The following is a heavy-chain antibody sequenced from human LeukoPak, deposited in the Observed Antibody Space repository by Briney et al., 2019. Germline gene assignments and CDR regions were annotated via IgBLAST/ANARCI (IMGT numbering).Heavy chain of an antibody. J-gene: IGHJ4*02. Sequence: GGSLRLSCAASGLTLSSYAMSWVRQAPGKGLEWVSAISGSGGSTYYADSVKGRFTISRDNSKNTLYLQMNSLRAEDTAVYYCAKMLYYDFWSGSVFDYWGQGTLVTVSS. V-gene: IGHV3-23*01. D-gene: IGHD3-3*01. CDR1: GLTLSSYA. CDR3: AKMLYYDFWSGSVFDY. CDR2: ISGSGGST.